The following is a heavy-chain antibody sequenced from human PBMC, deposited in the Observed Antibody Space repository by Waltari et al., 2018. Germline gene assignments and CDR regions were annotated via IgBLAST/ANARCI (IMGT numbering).Heavy chain of an antibody. J-gene: IGHJ4*02. CDR1: GGSFSGYY. CDR3: AREGSPGGAVAGTSTYYFDY. CDR2: INHSGST. Sequence: QVQLQQWGAGLLKPSETLSLTCAVYGGSFSGYYWSWIRQPPGKGLEWIGEINHSGSTNYHPSLKSRVTISVDTSKNQFSLKLSSVTAADTAVYYCAREGSPGGAVAGTSTYYFDYWGQGTLVTVSS. D-gene: IGHD6-19*01. V-gene: IGHV4-34*01.